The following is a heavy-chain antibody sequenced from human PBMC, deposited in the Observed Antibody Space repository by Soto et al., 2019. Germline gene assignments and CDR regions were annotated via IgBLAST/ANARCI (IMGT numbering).Heavy chain of an antibody. D-gene: IGHD2-8*01. V-gene: IGHV4-39*01. CDR2: FFIGGNT. J-gene: IGHJ4*02. Sequence: LSLTCTVSGGSISSTTYYWGWMRQPPGKGLEWIASFFIGGNTYYNPSLKSRLTISVDTSKNQFSLKLSSVTAADTAVYYCARHSGDCSNGVCSAFFDYWGLGTLVTVSS. CDR1: GGSISSTTYY. CDR3: ARHSGDCSNGVCSAFFDY.